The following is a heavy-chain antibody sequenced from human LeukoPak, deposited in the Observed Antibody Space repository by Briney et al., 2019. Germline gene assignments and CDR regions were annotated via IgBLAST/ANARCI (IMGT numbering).Heavy chain of an antibody. J-gene: IGHJ5*02. Sequence: ASVKVSCKASGYTFTSYGISWVRQAPGQGLEWMGWISAYNGNTNYAQKLQGRVTMTTDTSTSTAYMELRSLRSDDTAVYYCAREGYYDILTGQFDPWGQGTLVTVSS. D-gene: IGHD3-9*01. CDR3: AREGYYDILTGQFDP. CDR2: ISAYNGNT. CDR1: GYTFTSYG. V-gene: IGHV1-18*01.